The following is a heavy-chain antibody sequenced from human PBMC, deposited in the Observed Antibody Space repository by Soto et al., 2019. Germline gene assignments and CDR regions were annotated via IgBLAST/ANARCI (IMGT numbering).Heavy chain of an antibody. CDR3: ASHDFWSGSTYDAFDI. CDR2: ISSSSSYI. J-gene: IGHJ3*02. Sequence: EVQLVESGGGLVKPGGSLRLSCAASGFTFSSYSMNWVRQAPGKGLERVSSISSSSSYIYYADSVKGRFTISRDNAKNSLYLQMNSLRAEDTAVYYCASHDFWSGSTYDAFDIWGQGTMVTVSS. V-gene: IGHV3-21*01. CDR1: GFTFSSYS. D-gene: IGHD3-3*01.